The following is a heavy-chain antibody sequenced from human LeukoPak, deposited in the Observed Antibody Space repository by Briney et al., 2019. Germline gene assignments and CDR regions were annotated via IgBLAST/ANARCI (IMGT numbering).Heavy chain of an antibody. J-gene: IGHJ3*02. D-gene: IGHD3-3*01. CDR3: ARLPNYDFWSGYYAKRGDAFDI. Sequence: SETLSLTCAVSGYSISSGYYWGWIRQPPGKGLEWIGSTYHSGSTYYNPSLKSRVTISVDTSKNQFSLKLSSVTAADTAVYYCARLPNYDFWSGYYAKRGDAFDIWGQGTMVTVSS. CDR1: GYSISSGYY. CDR2: TYHSGST. V-gene: IGHV4-38-2*01.